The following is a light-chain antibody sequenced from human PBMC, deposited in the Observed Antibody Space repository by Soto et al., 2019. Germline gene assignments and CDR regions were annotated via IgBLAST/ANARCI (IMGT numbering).Light chain of an antibody. V-gene: IGKV1-5*01. CDR1: QSLNIW. Sequence: DIQMTQSPSTLSASVGDRVTITCRASQSLNIWLAWYHQKPGKAPKLLIYDAASLGSGVPSRFSGSRSGTEFTLTISSLQPDDFATYYCQQYSDYPYTFGQGTKLEI. CDR3: QQYSDYPYT. J-gene: IGKJ2*01. CDR2: DAA.